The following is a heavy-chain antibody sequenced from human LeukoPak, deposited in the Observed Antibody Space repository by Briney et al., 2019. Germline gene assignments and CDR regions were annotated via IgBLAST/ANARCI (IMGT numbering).Heavy chain of an antibody. CDR1: GYTFTSYG. D-gene: IGHD3-10*01. CDR2: IIPILGIA. J-gene: IGHJ5*02. V-gene: IGHV1-69*04. CDR3: ARDAQGITMVRGATNWFDP. Sequence: SVKVSCKASGYTFTSYGISWVRQAPGQGLEWMGRIIPILGIANYAQKFQGRVTITADKSTSTAYMELSSLRSEDTAVYYCARDAQGITMVRGATNWFDPWGQGTLVTVSS.